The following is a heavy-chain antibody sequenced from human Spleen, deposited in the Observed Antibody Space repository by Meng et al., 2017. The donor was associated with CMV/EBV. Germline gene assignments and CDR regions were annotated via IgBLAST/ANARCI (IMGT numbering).Heavy chain of an antibody. CDR1: GYSFTSHW. V-gene: IGHV5-51*01. CDR2: IHPGDSDA. D-gene: IGHD6-13*01. J-gene: IGHJ5*02. Sequence: KVSCKGSGYSFTSHWIAWVRQMPGKGLEWMGSIHPGDSDARYSPSFQGQVTMSADKSITTAYLQWRSLKASDTAIYYCARRTTKGSWYGWNWFDPWGQGTLVTVSS. CDR3: ARRTTKGSWYGWNWFDP.